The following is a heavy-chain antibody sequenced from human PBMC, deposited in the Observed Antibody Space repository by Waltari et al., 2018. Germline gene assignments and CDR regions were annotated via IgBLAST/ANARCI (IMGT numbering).Heavy chain of an antibody. D-gene: IGHD3-16*01. CDR2: IYYSGST. Sequence: QLQLQESGPGLVKPSETLSLTCTVSGGSISSSSYYWGWIRQPPGKGLEWIGSIYYSGSTYYTPSLKSRVTISVDTSKNQFSLKLSSVTAADTAVYYCARRTGGSDWYFDLWGRGTLVTVSS. J-gene: IGHJ2*01. CDR3: ARRTGGSDWYFDL. CDR1: GGSISSSSYY. V-gene: IGHV4-39*01.